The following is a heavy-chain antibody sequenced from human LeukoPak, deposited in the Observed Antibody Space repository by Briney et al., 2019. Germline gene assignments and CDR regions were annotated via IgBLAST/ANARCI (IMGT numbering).Heavy chain of an antibody. Sequence: SVKVSCKASGGTFSSYAISWVRQAPGQGLEWMGGIIPIFGTANYAQKFQGRVTITADESTSTAYMELSSLRSEDTAVYYCATDGPSRAAISIQLDYWGQGTLVTVSS. CDR2: IIPIFGTA. CDR1: GGTFSSYA. V-gene: IGHV1-69*01. J-gene: IGHJ4*02. D-gene: IGHD2-2*01. CDR3: ATDGPSRAAISIQLDY.